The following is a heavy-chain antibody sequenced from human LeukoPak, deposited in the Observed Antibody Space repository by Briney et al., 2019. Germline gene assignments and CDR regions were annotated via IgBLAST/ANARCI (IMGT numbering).Heavy chain of an antibody. CDR1: GGTFSSYA. CDR3: ARDPGGGYYS. Sequence: GASVKVSCKASGGTFSSYAISWVRQAPGQGLEWMGGIIPIFGTANYAQKFQGRVTITADESTSTAYMELSSLRSEDTAVHYCARDPGGGYYSWGQGTLVTVSS. CDR2: IIPIFGTA. J-gene: IGHJ4*02. V-gene: IGHV1-69*13. D-gene: IGHD3-22*01.